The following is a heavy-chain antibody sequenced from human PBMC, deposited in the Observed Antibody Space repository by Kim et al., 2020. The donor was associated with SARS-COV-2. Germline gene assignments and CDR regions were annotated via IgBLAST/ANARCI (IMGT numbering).Heavy chain of an antibody. CDR1: GFTFSSYG. CDR3: AKIWIYGSGSYYNRSDY. J-gene: IGHJ4*02. CDR2: ISYDGSNK. Sequence: GGSLRLSCAASGFTFSSYGMHWVRQAPGKGLEWVAVISYDGSNKYYADSVKGRFTISRDNSKNTLYLQMNSLRAENTAVYYGAKIWIYGSGSYYNRSDYWGQGTLVTVSS. V-gene: IGHV3-30*18. D-gene: IGHD3-10*01.